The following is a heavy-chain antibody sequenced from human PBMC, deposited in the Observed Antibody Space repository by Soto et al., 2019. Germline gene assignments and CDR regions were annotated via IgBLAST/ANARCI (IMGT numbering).Heavy chain of an antibody. D-gene: IGHD4-17*01. CDR2: IYYSGNT. CDR3: ARLVTTVSTWWFDP. V-gene: IGHV4-30-4*01. Sequence: QVQLKESGPGLVKPSQTLSLTCTVSGASISRGAYYWSWIRQPPGKGLESIGYIYYSGNTYYNPSLKSRVTISVDTSKNQFSLKMSSVTAADTAVYFCARLVTTVSTWWFDPWGQGTLVTVSS. CDR1: GASISRGAYY. J-gene: IGHJ5*02.